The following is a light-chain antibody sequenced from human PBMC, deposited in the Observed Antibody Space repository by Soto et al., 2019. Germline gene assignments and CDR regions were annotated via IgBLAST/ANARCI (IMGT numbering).Light chain of an antibody. CDR3: AAWDDSLNAL. CDR1: SSNIGVNT. V-gene: IGLV1-44*01. Sequence: QLVLTQPPSASGTPGQRVTISCSGSSSNIGVNTVNWYQQLPGTAPKLLIYSNNQRPSGVPDRFSGSKSGTSASLAISGLQSEDEADYYCAAWDDSLNALFGGGTKLTVL. J-gene: IGLJ2*01. CDR2: SNN.